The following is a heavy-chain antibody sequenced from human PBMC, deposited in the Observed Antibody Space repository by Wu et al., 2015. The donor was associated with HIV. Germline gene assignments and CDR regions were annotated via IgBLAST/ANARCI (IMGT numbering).Heavy chain of an antibody. CDR1: GYTFTNYG. Sequence: QVQLVQSGAEVKKPGASVKASCKASGYTFTNYGISWVRQAPGQGLEWMGWISAYNGNTNYAHNLQGRVTMSTGTSTSTAYMEMRSLRSDDTAVYYCARDNYYDSSGYGGFDAFDIWGQGTMVTVSS. CDR3: ARDNYYDSSGYGGFDAFDI. D-gene: IGHD3-22*01. CDR2: ISAYNGNT. J-gene: IGHJ3*02. V-gene: IGHV1-18*01.